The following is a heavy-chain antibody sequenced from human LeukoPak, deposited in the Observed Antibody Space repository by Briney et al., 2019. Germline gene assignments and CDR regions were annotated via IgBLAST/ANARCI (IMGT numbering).Heavy chain of an antibody. CDR2: INNSGST. Sequence: PSETLSLTCSVSGGSISSYYWSWIRQPPGKGPEWIGYINNSGSTNYNPSVKSRVTISVDTSKKQFSLRLSSVTTADTAVYYCAKDRSLRGYSYGYFDYWGQGILVTVSS. CDR1: GGSISSYY. J-gene: IGHJ4*02. CDR3: AKDRSLRGYSYGYFDY. D-gene: IGHD5-18*01. V-gene: IGHV4-59*01.